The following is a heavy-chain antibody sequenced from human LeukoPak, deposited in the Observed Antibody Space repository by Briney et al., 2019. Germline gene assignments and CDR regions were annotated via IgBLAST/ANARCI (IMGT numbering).Heavy chain of an antibody. J-gene: IGHJ4*02. CDR2: INSDGSSR. Sequence: PGGSLRLSFAAYGFTFCCYRIHWVRQAPGKGLVWVSLINSDGSSRNYADSVKGRFTISRDNAKNTLYLQMNSLRVEDTAVYYCAREDHSGYDFYHFWSQGSLVTVSS. CDR1: GFTFCCYR. CDR3: AREDHSGYDFYHF. D-gene: IGHD5-12*01. V-gene: IGHV3-74*01.